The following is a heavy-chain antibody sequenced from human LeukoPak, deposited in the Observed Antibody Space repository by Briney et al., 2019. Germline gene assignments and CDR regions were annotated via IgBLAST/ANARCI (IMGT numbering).Heavy chain of an antibody. CDR3: ARGPVLWFGDPRTEDGRPINDAFDI. J-gene: IGHJ3*02. D-gene: IGHD3-10*01. V-gene: IGHV4-34*01. CDR2: INHSGSR. Sequence: SEALSLTCTVPGGSFSGYCWSWICMRPGKGQELIGKINHSGSRNTNPSLKGRVTISVDTSKTQFSLKLSSVTAADTAVYYCARGPVLWFGDPRTEDGRPINDAFDIWGQGTMVTVSS. CDR1: GGSFSGYC.